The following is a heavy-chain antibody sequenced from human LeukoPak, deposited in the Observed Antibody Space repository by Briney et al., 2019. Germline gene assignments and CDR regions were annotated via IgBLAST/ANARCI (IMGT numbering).Heavy chain of an antibody. V-gene: IGHV1-69*13. Sequence: ASVKVSCKASGGTFSSYGISWVRQAPRQGLEWMGGIIPIFGTPNYAQKFQGRVTITADESTSTAYMELSSLRSEDTAVYYCARGSGTITMVRGVFYGMDVWGQGTTVTVSS. J-gene: IGHJ6*02. CDR3: ARGSGTITMVRGVFYGMDV. CDR1: GGTFSSYG. CDR2: IIPIFGTP. D-gene: IGHD3-10*01.